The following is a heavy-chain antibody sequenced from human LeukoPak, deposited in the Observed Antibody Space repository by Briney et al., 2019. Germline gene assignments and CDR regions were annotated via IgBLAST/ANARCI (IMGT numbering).Heavy chain of an antibody. D-gene: IGHD2-2*02. CDR2: IKQDGSEK. V-gene: IGHV3-7*01. CDR1: GFTFSSYW. CDR3: ARVGQCTSTSCYTGQHLGFDC. J-gene: IGHJ4*02. Sequence: GGSLRLSCAASGFTFSSYWMSWVRQAPGKGLEWVANIKQDGSEKYYVDSVKGRFTISRDNAKNSLYLQMNSLRAEDTAVYYCARVGQCTSTSCYTGQHLGFDCWGQGALVAVSS.